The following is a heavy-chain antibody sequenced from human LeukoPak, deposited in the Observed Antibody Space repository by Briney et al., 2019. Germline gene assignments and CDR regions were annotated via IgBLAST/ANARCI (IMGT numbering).Heavy chain of an antibody. Sequence: ASMEVSCKTSGYTFTDYSMHWVRQAPGQGLEWMGWINPNSGGTKYVQKFQGRVTMTRDTSISAAYMELSRLRSDDTAVYYCARGRRPYYYDTSGYADAFDIWGQGTMVIVSS. V-gene: IGHV1-2*02. CDR1: GYTFTDYS. CDR3: ARGRRPYYYDTSGYADAFDI. CDR2: INPNSGGT. J-gene: IGHJ3*02. D-gene: IGHD3-22*01.